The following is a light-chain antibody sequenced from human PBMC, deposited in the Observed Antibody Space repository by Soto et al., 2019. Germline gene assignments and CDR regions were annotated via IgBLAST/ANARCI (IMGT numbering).Light chain of an antibody. CDR3: QQRSNWPPIT. J-gene: IGKJ5*01. CDR2: DAS. V-gene: IGKV3-11*01. CDR1: HSVSRY. Sequence: EIVLTQSPATLSLSPGERATLSCRASHSVSRYLAWYQQKPGQAPRLLIYDASNRATGIPARFSGSGSGTDFTLTISSLEPEDFAVYYFQQRSNWPPITFGQGTRLEIK.